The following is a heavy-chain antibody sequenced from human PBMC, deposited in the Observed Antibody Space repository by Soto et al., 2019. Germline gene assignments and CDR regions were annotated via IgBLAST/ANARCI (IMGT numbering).Heavy chain of an antibody. CDR3: AKVGGTTRSNWFDP. D-gene: IGHD2-2*01. Sequence: QVQLVQSGAEVKKPGSSVKLSCKASGGPFSSYHISWVRQAPGQGLEWVGRIIPILGRANNAQHFQGRVTITADTSTSTANMELSSVASEVTAVSYCAKVGGTTRSNWFDPWGHGTVVTVSS. CDR2: IIPILGRA. J-gene: IGHJ5*02. CDR1: GGPFSSYH. V-gene: IGHV1-69*08.